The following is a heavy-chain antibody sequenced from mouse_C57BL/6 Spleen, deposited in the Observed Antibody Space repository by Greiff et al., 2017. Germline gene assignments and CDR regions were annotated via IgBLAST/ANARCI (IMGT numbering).Heavy chain of an antibody. CDR1: GYTFTSYW. V-gene: IGHV1-61*01. J-gene: IGHJ2*01. CDR3: ARARDNLDY. Sequence: QVQLQQPGAELVRPGSSVKLSCKASGYTFTSYWMDWVKQRPGQGLEWIGNIYPSDSATHYNQKFKDKATLTVDKSSSTAYMQLSSLTSEDSAVYYCARARDNLDYWGQGTTLTVSS. D-gene: IGHD1-3*01. CDR2: IYPSDSAT.